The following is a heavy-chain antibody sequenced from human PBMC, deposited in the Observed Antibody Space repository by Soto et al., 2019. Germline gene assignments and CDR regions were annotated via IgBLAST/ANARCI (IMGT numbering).Heavy chain of an antibody. J-gene: IGHJ6*02. D-gene: IGHD3-3*01. V-gene: IGHV4-4*07. CDR3: ARDLSYDFWSGYYKDYYYYYGMDV. CDR2: IYTSGST. Sequence: ASETLSFTGTVSGGSSSSYYGSWIRQPAGKGLEWIGRIYTSGSTNYNPSLKSRVTMSVDTSKNQFSLKLSSVTAADTAVYYCARDLSYDFWSGYYKDYYYYYGMDVWGQGTTVTVSS. CDR1: GGSSSSYY.